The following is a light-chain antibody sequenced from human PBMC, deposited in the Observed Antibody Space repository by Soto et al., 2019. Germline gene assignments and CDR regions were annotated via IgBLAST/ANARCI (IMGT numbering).Light chain of an antibody. CDR2: TSS. CDR1: QPISEY. Sequence: DIQMTQSPSSLSASVGDRVTITCRTSQPISEYLNWYQQKPGKDPSLLIYTSSNLQTGVPSRFSGSGSGTHFTLTINSLQPEDFATYYCQQSYNTPRTFGQGTKVEI. J-gene: IGKJ1*01. V-gene: IGKV1-39*01. CDR3: QQSYNTPRT.